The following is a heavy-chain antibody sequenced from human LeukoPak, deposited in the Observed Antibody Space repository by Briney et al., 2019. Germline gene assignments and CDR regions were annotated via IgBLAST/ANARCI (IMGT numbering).Heavy chain of an antibody. D-gene: IGHD3-16*01. J-gene: IGHJ4*02. CDR1: GFTFSSYW. V-gene: IGHV3-7*03. CDR3: AKDSPGFGIVFDS. CDR2: INRDGSVR. Sequence: PGGSLRLSCAASGFTFSSYWMSWVRQTPEKGLEFVANINRDGSVRNYVDSVKGRFTISRDNAENSMHLQMNSLRAEDTAVYYCAKDSPGFGIVFDSWGQGTLVTVSS.